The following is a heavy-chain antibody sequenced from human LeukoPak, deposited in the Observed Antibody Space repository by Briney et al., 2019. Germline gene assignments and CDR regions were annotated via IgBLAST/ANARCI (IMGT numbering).Heavy chain of an antibody. CDR2: IYYSGST. D-gene: IGHD3-3*01. J-gene: IGHJ4*02. CDR3: ASGTYNYDFWSGYSGNGYDY. CDR1: GGSISSYY. V-gene: IGHV4-59*01. Sequence: SETLSLTCTVSGGSISSYYWSWIRQPPGKGLEWIGCIYYSGSTNYNPSLKSRVTISVDTSKNQFSLRLSSVTAADTAVYYCASGTYNYDFWSGYSGNGYDYWGQGTLVTVSS.